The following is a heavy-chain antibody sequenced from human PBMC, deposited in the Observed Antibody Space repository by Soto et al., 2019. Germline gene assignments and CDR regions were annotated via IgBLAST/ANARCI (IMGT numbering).Heavy chain of an antibody. CDR3: ARVPSP. Sequence: ASETLSLTCAVSGGSISSGGYSWGWIRQPPGKGLEWIGYIYHSVSTYYNPSLKSRVTISVDRSKNQFSLKLSSVTAADTAVYYCARVPSPWGQGTLVTVSS. CDR2: IYHSVST. V-gene: IGHV4-30-2*01. J-gene: IGHJ5*02. CDR1: GGSISSGGYS.